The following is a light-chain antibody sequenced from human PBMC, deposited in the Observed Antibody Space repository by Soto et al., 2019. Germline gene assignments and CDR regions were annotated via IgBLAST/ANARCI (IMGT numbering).Light chain of an antibody. CDR3: SSWVDSLSGVV. V-gene: IGLV1-44*01. CDR1: NVGRHE. Sequence: QSVVTQPPSVSGTPGQGVIISCSNVGRHEVSWYQQVPGMAPKLLIHTTSQRPSGVPDRFSASKSGTSASLAIRGLQSDDEADYFCSSWVDSLSGVVFGRGTQLTVL. CDR2: TTS. J-gene: IGLJ2*01.